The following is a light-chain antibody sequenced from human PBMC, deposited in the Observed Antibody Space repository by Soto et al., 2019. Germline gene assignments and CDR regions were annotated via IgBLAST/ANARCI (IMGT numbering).Light chain of an antibody. Sequence: DIQMTQFPSSLYASVGVRVTITCRASQGIRNDLGWYQQKPGKAPKRLIYAASSLQSGVPSRFSGSGSGTEFTLAISSLQPEDSATFYCLQHSTYPLTFGQGTKVQIK. CDR2: AAS. CDR1: QGIRND. V-gene: IGKV1-17*01. J-gene: IGKJ1*01. CDR3: LQHSTYPLT.